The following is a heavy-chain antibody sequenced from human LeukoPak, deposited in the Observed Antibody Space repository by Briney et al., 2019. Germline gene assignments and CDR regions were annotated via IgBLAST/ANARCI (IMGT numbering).Heavy chain of an antibody. Sequence: SETLSLTLTVSVGSISNYWSWIRQPPGKGMEWIGYIYYSGSTNYNPSLKSRVTISVETSKNEFSLKLRSVTAEDTAVYYCARVTGYRIDDYFDYWGQGTLVTVSS. D-gene: IGHD6-13*01. V-gene: IGHV4-59*01. CDR3: ARVTGYRIDDYFDY. CDR1: VGSISNY. J-gene: IGHJ4*02. CDR2: IYYSGST.